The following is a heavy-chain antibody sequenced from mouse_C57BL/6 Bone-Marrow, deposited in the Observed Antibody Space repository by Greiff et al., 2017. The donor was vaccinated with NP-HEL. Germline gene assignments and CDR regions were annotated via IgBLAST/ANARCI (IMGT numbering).Heavy chain of an antibody. CDR2: IDPSDSYT. Sequence: QVQLQQPGAELVMPGASVKLSCKASGYTFTSYWMHWVKQRPGQGLEWIGEIDPSDSYTNYNQKFKGKSTLTVDKSSSTAYMQLSSLTSEDSAVYYCAREGHYYGSSYWYFDVWGTWTTVTVSS. J-gene: IGHJ1*03. D-gene: IGHD1-1*01. CDR3: AREGHYYGSSYWYFDV. CDR1: GYTFTSYW. V-gene: IGHV1-69*01.